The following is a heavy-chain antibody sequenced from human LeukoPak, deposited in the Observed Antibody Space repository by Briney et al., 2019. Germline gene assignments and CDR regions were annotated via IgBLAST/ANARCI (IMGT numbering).Heavy chain of an antibody. CDR1: GFALSSYG. J-gene: IGHJ3*02. CDR2: IRYDGSNK. Sequence: PGGSLRLSCAASGFALSSYGMHWVRQAPGKGLEWVAFIRYDGSNKYYADSVKGRFTISRDNSKNTLYLQMNSLRAEDTAVYYCAKDFGHIAARPNAFDIWGQGTMVTVSS. D-gene: IGHD6-6*01. V-gene: IGHV3-30*02. CDR3: AKDFGHIAARPNAFDI.